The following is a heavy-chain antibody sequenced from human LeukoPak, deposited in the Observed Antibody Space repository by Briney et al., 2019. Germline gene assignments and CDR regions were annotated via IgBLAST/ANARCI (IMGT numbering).Heavy chain of an antibody. D-gene: IGHD6-25*01. CDR2: IYYSGST. Sequence: WVRQPPGKGLEWIGSIYYSGSTYYNPSLKSRVTISVDTSKNQFSLKLSSVTAADTAVYYCARRRSGMDYWGQGTLVTVSS. J-gene: IGHJ4*02. CDR3: ARRRSGMDY. V-gene: IGHV4-39*01.